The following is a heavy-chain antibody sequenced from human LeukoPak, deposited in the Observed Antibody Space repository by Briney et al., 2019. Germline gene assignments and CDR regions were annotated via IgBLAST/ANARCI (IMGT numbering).Heavy chain of an antibody. J-gene: IGHJ4*02. D-gene: IGHD6-13*01. Sequence: PGRSLRLSCAASGFIFDVYDMHWVRKAPGKGLEWVSGISWNGGSICYADSVKGRFTISRDNAKNALYLQMNSRRAEDMAVYYCAKAAGLSFCYWGPRDLGTLSS. CDR1: GFIFDVYD. CDR3: AKAAGLSFCY. CDR2: ISWNGGSI. V-gene: IGHV3-9*03.